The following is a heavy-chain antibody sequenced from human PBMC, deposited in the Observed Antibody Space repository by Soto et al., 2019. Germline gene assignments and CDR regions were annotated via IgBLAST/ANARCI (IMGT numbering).Heavy chain of an antibody. CDR1: GFTFSSYA. J-gene: IGHJ4*02. Sequence: GGSLRLSCAASGFTFSSYAMHWVRQAPGKGLEYVSAISSNGGSTYYANSVKGRFTISRDNSKNTLYLQMGSLRAEDMDGYYCARDNVLRYFDWLLDPYYFDYWGQGTLVTVSS. CDR3: ARDNVLRYFDWLLDPYYFDY. D-gene: IGHD3-9*01. CDR2: ISSNGGST. V-gene: IGHV3-64*01.